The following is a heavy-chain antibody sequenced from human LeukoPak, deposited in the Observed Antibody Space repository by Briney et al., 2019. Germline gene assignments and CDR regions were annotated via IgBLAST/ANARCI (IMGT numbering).Heavy chain of an antibody. Sequence: GRSLRLSCAASGFTFSSYAMHWVRQAPGKGLEWVAVISYDGSNKYYADSVKGRFTISRDNSKNTLYLQMNSLRAEDTAVYYCARTYYGSGKSAFDIWGQGTMVTVSS. CDR3: ARTYYGSGKSAFDI. CDR2: ISYDGSNK. V-gene: IGHV3-30-3*01. J-gene: IGHJ3*02. CDR1: GFTFSSYA. D-gene: IGHD3-10*01.